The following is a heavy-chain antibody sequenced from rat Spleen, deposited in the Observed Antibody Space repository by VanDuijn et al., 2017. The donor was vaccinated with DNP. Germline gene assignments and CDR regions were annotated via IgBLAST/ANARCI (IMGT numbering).Heavy chain of an antibody. J-gene: IGHJ2*01. D-gene: IGHD1-11*01. V-gene: IGHV5-20*01. CDR1: GFTFSDYY. CDR3: ATPSNYGGSSGYFDY. CDR2: ISYAGDRT. Sequence: EVQLVESGGGLVQPGRSLKLSCAASGFTFSDYYMTWVRQAPTKGLEWVASISYAGDRTYYRDSVKGRFTISRDNAKSTLYLQMDSLRSEDTATYYCATPSNYGGSSGYFDYWGQGVMVTVSS.